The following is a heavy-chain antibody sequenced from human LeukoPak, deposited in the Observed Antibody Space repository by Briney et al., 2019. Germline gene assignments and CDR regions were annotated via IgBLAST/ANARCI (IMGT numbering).Heavy chain of an antibody. CDR3: ARGGGYNWNDNYFDY. J-gene: IGHJ4*02. D-gene: IGHD1-20*01. Sequence: SETLSLTCTVSSGSISSSSYYWAWIRHPPGKGLEGIGSIYYSGSTSYNPSLKSRVTISVDTSKDQFSLKLSSVTAADTAVSYCARGGGYNWNDNYFDYWGQGTLVTVSS. V-gene: IGHV4-39*07. CDR1: SGSISSSSYY. CDR2: IYYSGST.